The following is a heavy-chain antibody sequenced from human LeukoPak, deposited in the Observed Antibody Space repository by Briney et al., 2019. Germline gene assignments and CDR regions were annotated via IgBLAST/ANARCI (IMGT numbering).Heavy chain of an antibody. D-gene: IGHD3-22*01. J-gene: IGHJ3*02. CDR1: GYRFTDYL. CDR3: PRQLYDSSGYSAFDI. CDR2: IYPGDSDT. Sequence: GESLKISCKGSGYRFTDYLIAWVRQMPGKGLEWMWIIYPGDSDTRYSLSFQGQVTVSADKSFSTAYLQWSSLRPSDSAMYYCPRQLYDSSGYSAFDIWGQGTMVTVSS. V-gene: IGHV5-51*01.